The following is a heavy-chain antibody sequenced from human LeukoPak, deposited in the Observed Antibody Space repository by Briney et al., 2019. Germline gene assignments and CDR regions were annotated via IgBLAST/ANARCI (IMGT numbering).Heavy chain of an antibody. CDR2: IVVGSGNT. D-gene: IGHD3-10*01. J-gene: IGHJ4*02. Sequence: GASVKVSCKASGFTFTSSAVQWVRQARGQRLEWIGWIVVGSGNTNYAQKFQERVTITRDMSTSTAYMELSSLRSEDTAVYYCAAVPHYMVRGVIRNDYWGQGTLVTVSS. V-gene: IGHV1-58*01. CDR1: GFTFTSSA. CDR3: AAVPHYMVRGVIRNDY.